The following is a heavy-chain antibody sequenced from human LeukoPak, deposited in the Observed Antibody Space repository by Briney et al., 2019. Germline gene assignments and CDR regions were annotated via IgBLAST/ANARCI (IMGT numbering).Heavy chain of an antibody. J-gene: IGHJ4*02. V-gene: IGHV3-7*01. Sequence: GGSLRLSCTTSGITFSNSWMSWVRQAPGKGLEWVATIRPDGSEGYYADSVRGRFTISRDNSKNTLYLQMNSLRAEDTAVYYCAREETYYYDSSGLDYWGQGTLVTVSS. CDR2: IRPDGSEG. CDR3: AREETYYYDSSGLDY. D-gene: IGHD3-22*01. CDR1: GITFSNSW.